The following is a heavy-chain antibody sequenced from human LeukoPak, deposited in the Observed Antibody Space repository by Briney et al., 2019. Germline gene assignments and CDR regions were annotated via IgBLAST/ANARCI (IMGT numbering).Heavy chain of an antibody. CDR2: IYHSGST. CDR1: GGSISSSNW. J-gene: IGHJ4*02. CDR3: AREQKSIISYFDY. D-gene: IGHD6-6*01. Sequence: PSETLSLTCAVSGGSISSSNWWSWVRQPPGKGLEWIGEIYHSGSTNYNPSLKSRVTISVDKSKNQFSLKLSSVTAADTAVCYCAREQKSIISYFDYWGQGTLVTVSS. V-gene: IGHV4-4*02.